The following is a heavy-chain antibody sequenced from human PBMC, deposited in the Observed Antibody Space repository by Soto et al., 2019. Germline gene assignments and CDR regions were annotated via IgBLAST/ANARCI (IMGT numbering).Heavy chain of an antibody. CDR2: ISYDGSNK. V-gene: IGHV3-30*18. CDR1: GFTFSSYG. Sequence: QVQLVESGGGVVQPGRSLRLSCAASGFTFSSYGMHWVRQAPGKGLEWVAVISYDGSNKYYADSVKGRFTISRDTSKXXLXXQMNSLRAEDTAMYYCAKDHGSGCDWLRVGDASDIWGQGTMVTVSS. CDR3: AKDHGSGCDWLRVGDASDI. D-gene: IGHD5-12*01. J-gene: IGHJ3*02.